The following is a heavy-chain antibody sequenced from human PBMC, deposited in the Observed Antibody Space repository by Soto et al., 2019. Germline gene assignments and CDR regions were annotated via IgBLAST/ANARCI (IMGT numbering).Heavy chain of an antibody. Sequence: PGGSLRLSCAASGFTFSDYYMSWIRQAPGKGLEWVSYISSSGSTIYYADSVKGRFTISRDNAKNSLYLQMNSLRAEDTAVYYWAKDKAGNYPYSYSGMEVGGQGPRSPSPQ. J-gene: IGHJ6*01. CDR2: ISSSGSTI. CDR1: GFTFSDYY. CDR3: AKDKAGNYPYSYSGMEV. D-gene: IGHD4-4*01. V-gene: IGHV3-11*01.